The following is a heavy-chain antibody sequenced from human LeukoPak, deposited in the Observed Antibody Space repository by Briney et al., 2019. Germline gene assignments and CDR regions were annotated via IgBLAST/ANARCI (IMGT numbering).Heavy chain of an antibody. CDR2: IYYSGST. Sequence: SETLFLTCSVSGGSISSYYWSWIRQPPGKGLEWIGYIYYSGSTNYNPSLYSRVTISVDTSKNQFSLKLSSVTAADTATYYCARAGAIAARPDFDYWGQGTLVTVSS. CDR1: GGSISSYY. D-gene: IGHD6-6*01. CDR3: ARAGAIAARPDFDY. J-gene: IGHJ4*02. V-gene: IGHV4-59*01.